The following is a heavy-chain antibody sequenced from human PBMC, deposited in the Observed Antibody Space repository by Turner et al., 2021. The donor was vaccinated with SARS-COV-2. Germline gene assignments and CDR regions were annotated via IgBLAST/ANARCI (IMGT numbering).Heavy chain of an antibody. J-gene: IGHJ4*02. Sequence: TCTFSGFSLSTSGMCVSWIRQPPGKALEWLARIDWDDDKYHSKSLKTRLTNSKDTSKNQVVRTMTNRDPVDTDTHYCERSYYDILTGSEILFDYWGQGTLVTVSS. V-gene: IGHV2-70*11. CDR3: ERSYYDILTGSEILFDY. CDR2: IDWDDDK. CDR1: GFSLSTSGMC. D-gene: IGHD3-9*01.